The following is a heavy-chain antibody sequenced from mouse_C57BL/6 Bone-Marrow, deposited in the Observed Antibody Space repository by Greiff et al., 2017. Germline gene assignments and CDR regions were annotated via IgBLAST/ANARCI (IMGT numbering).Heavy chain of an antibody. CDR2: IYPGSGST. D-gene: IGHD2-1*01. J-gene: IGHJ2*01. CDR1: GYTFTSYW. V-gene: IGHV1-55*01. Sequence: VQLQQPGAELVKPGASVKMSCKASGYTFTSYWITWVKQRPGQGLEWIGDIYPGSGSTNYNEKFKSKSTLPVDTSSSTAYMQLSSLTSEDSAVYYCARDDYGNFYFDYWGQGTTLTVSS. CDR3: ARDDYGNFYFDY.